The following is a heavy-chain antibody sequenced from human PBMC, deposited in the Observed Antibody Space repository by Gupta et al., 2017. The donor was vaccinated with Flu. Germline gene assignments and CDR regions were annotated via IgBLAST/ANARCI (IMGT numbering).Heavy chain of an antibody. D-gene: IGHD2-2*01. V-gene: IGHV1-2*06. Sequence: YIHWVRQAPGQGLEWMGRFNPKSGGTKYAQKFQGRVTMTRDTSVSTAYMELSSLKSDDTAIYYCARVGYCSTTSCYEPFDSWGLGTQVTVSS. CDR2: FNPKSGGT. CDR1: Y. CDR3: ARVGYCSTTSCYEPFDS. J-gene: IGHJ4*02.